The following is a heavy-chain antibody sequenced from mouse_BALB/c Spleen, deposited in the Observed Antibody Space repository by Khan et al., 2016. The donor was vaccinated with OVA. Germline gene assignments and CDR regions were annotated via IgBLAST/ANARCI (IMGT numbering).Heavy chain of an antibody. J-gene: IGHJ3*01. CDR3: TRQGEVAWFTY. Sequence: EVQLQQSGPELMKPGTSVKISCKASGYSFTTYYIHWVIQTHGKSLEWIGYIDPFSGGTTYNQKFKGKATLTVDKSSSTAYIHLSNLTSEDSAVYYCTRQGEVAWFTYWGQGTLVTVSA. CDR2: IDPFSGGT. CDR1: GYSFTTYY. V-gene: IGHV1S135*01. D-gene: IGHD2-13*01.